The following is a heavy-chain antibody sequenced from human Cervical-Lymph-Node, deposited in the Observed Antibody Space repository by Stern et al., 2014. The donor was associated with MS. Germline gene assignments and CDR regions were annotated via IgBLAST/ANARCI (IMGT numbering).Heavy chain of an antibody. J-gene: IGHJ5*02. CDR1: GGTFSSSYA. CDR2: IIPILGLA. V-gene: IGHV1-69*09. D-gene: IGHD2-15*01. Sequence: MQLVESGAEVKKPGSSMNVSCKTSGGTFSSSYAITWMRQAPGQGLEWMGRIIPILGLANYAQKFQGRVIITADKSTSTTYMELNSLRSEDTAVYYCARGVVSNRAAATLHNLFDPWGQGTLVTVSS. CDR3: ARGVVSNRAAATLHNLFDP.